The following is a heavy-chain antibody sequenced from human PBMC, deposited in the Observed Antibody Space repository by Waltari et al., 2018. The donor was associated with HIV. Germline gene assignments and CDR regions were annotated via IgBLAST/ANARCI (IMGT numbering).Heavy chain of an antibody. Sequence: QVQLEQSASEVKRPGASVNVSCNASAYTFTVRFIHWVRQAPGQGPEWVGWVNPATGYTDSAQKFEDRVTMTTDTPLTTAYLELAGLQSNDTAVYYCARGDRSLAYLLDVFHFWGQGTLVTVSS. V-gene: IGHV1-2*02. CDR2: VNPATGYT. D-gene: IGHD3-16*01. CDR1: AYTFTVRF. J-gene: IGHJ3*01. CDR3: ARGDRSLAYLLDVFHF.